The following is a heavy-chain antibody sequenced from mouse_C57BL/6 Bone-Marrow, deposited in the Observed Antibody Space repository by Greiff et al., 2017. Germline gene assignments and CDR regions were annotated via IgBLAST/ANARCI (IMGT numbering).Heavy chain of an antibody. D-gene: IGHD3-2*02. Sequence: VHVKQSVAELVRPGASVKLSCTASGFNIKNTYMHWVKQRPEQGLEWIGRIDPANGNTKYAPKFQGKATITADTSSNTAYLQLSSLTSEDTAIYYCARRGQLRLRGFAYWGQGTLVTVSA. J-gene: IGHJ3*01. CDR3: ARRGQLRLRGFAY. CDR1: GFNIKNTY. CDR2: IDPANGNT. V-gene: IGHV14-3*01.